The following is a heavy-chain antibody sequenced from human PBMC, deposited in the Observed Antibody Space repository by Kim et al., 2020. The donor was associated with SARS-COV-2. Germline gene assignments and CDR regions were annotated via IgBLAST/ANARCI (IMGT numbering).Heavy chain of an antibody. D-gene: IGHD3-22*01. V-gene: IGHV3-30*01. Sequence: VKGRITIPRDNYKNTLYLTMNSLGAEDTAVYYCARFGKDYYDSSGPGFDYWGQGTLVTVSS. J-gene: IGHJ4*02. CDR3: ARFGKDYYDSSGPGFDY.